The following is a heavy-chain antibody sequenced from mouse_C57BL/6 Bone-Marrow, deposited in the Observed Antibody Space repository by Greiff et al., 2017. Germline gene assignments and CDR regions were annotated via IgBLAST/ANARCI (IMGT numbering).Heavy chain of an antibody. D-gene: IGHD2-3*01. CDR3: ARLDGYHWYFDV. V-gene: IGHV1-50*01. J-gene: IGHJ1*03. CDR1: GYTFTSYW. Sequence: QVQLQQPGAELVKPGASVKLSCKASGYTFTSYWMQWVKQRPGQGLEWIGEIDPSDSYTNYNQKFKGKATLTVDTSSSTAYMQLSSLTSVDSAVYYCARLDGYHWYFDVWGTGTTVTVSS. CDR2: IDPSDSYT.